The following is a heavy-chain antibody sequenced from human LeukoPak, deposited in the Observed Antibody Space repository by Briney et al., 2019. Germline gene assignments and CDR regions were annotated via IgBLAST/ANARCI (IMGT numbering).Heavy chain of an antibody. Sequence: GGSLRLSCAASGFTFDNYPMSWVRQAPGKGLEWISGIIWNGRSIDYADSVKGRFTISRDNAKNSLYLQMNNLRVEDTALYYCARDLEWSRSGGANGWFDPWGQGTLVTVSS. J-gene: IGHJ5*02. CDR1: GFTFDNYP. CDR2: IIWNGRSI. D-gene: IGHD2-15*01. V-gene: IGHV3-20*04. CDR3: ARDLEWSRSGGANGWFDP.